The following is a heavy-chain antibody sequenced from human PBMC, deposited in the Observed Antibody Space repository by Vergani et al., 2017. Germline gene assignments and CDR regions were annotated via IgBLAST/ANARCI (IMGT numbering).Heavy chain of an antibody. Sequence: EVQLVESGGGLVQPGGSLKLSCAASGFTFSGSAMHWVRQASGKGLEWVGRIRSKANSYATAYAASVKGRFTISRDDSKNTAYLQMNSLKTEDTAVYYCTRHVVSGWSPFDYWGQGTLVTVSS. D-gene: IGHD6-19*01. CDR1: GFTFSGSA. J-gene: IGHJ4*02. CDR2: IRSKANSYAT. V-gene: IGHV3-73*02. CDR3: TRHVVSGWSPFDY.